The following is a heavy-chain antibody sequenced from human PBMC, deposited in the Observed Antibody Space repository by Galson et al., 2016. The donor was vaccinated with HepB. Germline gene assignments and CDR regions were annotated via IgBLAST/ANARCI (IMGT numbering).Heavy chain of an antibody. Sequence: SETLSLTCTVSGGSISSNTYYWGWIRQPPGKGLEWIGSIYYGGTAYYNPSLKSRVTISVDTSKNQYSLNVNSVTAADTAVYYCALVLGSSGWKTALDHWGQGTLVSVSS. V-gene: IGHV4-39*01. CDR1: GGSISSNTYY. CDR2: IYYGGTA. CDR3: ALVLGSSGWKTALDH. D-gene: IGHD6-19*01. J-gene: IGHJ4*02.